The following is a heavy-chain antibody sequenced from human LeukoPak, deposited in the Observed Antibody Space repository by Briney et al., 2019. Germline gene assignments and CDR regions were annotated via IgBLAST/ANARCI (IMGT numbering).Heavy chain of an antibody. D-gene: IGHD3-3*02. CDR1: GFTFSSYA. CDR3: AAAIFGVVRPGDNWFDP. J-gene: IGHJ5*02. V-gene: IGHV3-23*01. CDR2: ISGSGGST. Sequence: TGGSLRLSCAASGFTFSSYAMSWVRQAPGKGLEWVSAISGSGGSTYYVDSVKGRFTISRDNSKNTLYLQMNSLRAEDTAVYYCAAAIFGVVRPGDNWFDPWGQGTLVTVSS.